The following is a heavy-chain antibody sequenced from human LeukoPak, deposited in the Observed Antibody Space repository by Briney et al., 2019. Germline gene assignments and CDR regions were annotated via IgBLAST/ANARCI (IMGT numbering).Heavy chain of an antibody. V-gene: IGHV4-30-4*08. J-gene: IGHJ4*02. CDR3: ARVPYGPVVPAGPYDS. Sequence: SQTLSLTCTVSGTSISSGDYYWSWIRQPPGKGLEWIGYIYYSGSTDYSPSLKSRVTISVDTSKNQFSLRLSSVTAADTAVYYCARVPYGPVVPAGPYDSWGQGTLVTVSS. D-gene: IGHD2-2*01. CDR2: IYYSGST. CDR1: GTSISSGDYY.